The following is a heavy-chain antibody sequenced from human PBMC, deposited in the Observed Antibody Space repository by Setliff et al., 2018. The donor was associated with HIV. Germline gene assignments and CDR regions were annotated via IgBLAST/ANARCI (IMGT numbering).Heavy chain of an antibody. CDR3: AASADGDCATTSCTNWFDP. J-gene: IGHJ5*02. D-gene: IGHD2-21*01. CDR1: GFPFSGSA. Sequence: PGESLKISCAASGFPFSGSAIHWVRRASGKGLEWVGRIKTQPSNYATAHGASMEGRFTISRDDSKSTAYLQLSSLKVEDTAVYFCAASADGDCATTSCTNWFDPWGQGTQVTVSS. CDR2: IKTQPSNYAT. V-gene: IGHV3-73*01.